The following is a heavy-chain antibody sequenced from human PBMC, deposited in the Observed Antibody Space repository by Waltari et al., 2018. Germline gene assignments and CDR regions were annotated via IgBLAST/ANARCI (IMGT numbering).Heavy chain of an antibody. CDR2: IYHLGNT. CDR3: ARHRLDRGDSFDF. Sequence: QVQLQESGPRLVKPSETLSLTCTVSEYSVSTGFYWGWVRQSPGKGLGWICSIYHLGNTRYNPPLSSRVAVSMDMSKNQFSLRLTSVTAADTAVYYCARHRLDRGDSFDFWGQGALVTVSS. V-gene: IGHV4-38-2*02. J-gene: IGHJ4*02. D-gene: IGHD3-22*01. CDR1: EYSVSTGFY.